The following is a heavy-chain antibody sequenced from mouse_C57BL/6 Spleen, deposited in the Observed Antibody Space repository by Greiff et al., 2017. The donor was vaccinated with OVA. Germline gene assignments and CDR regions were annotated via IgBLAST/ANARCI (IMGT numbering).Heavy chain of an antibody. V-gene: IGHV14-4*01. CDR2: IDPENGDT. J-gene: IGHJ3*01. D-gene: IGHD2-1*01. CDR3: TTGNSPWFAY. CDR1: GFNIKDDY. Sequence: VQLQQSGAELVRPGASVKLSCTASGFNIKDDYMHWVKQRPEQGLEWIGWIDPENGDTEYASKFQGKATITADTSSNTAYLQLSSLTSEDTAVYYCTTGNSPWFAYWGQGTLVTVSA.